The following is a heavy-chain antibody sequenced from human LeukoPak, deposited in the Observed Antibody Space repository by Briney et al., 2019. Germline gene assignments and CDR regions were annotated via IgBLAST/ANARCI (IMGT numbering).Heavy chain of an antibody. CDR2: IYSGGST. CDR1: GFTVSSNY. Sequence: GGSLRLSCAASGFTVSSNYMSWVHQAPGKGLEWVSVIYSGGSTYYADSVNGRFTISRDNSKNTLYLQMNSLRAEDTAVYYCARGGYSSSWDAVHRFDYWGQGTLVTVSS. CDR3: ARGGYSSSWDAVHRFDY. V-gene: IGHV3-66*01. J-gene: IGHJ4*02. D-gene: IGHD6-13*01.